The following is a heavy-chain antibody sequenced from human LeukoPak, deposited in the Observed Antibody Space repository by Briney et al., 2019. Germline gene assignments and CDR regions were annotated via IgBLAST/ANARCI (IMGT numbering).Heavy chain of an antibody. CDR1: GFTFSSYA. J-gene: IGHJ4*02. Sequence: PGGSLRLSCAASGFTFSSYAMSWVRQAPGKGLEWVSGISGSGDNTYYADSVKGRFTISRDNSKNTLFLQMNSLRAEDTAVYYCAKVRSGDIAAALNYWGQGTLVPVSS. CDR2: ISGSGDNT. V-gene: IGHV3-23*01. CDR3: AKVRSGDIAAALNY. D-gene: IGHD6-13*01.